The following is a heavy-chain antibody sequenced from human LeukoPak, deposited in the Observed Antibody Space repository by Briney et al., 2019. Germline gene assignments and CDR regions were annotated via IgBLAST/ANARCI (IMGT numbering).Heavy chain of an antibody. CDR1: GFTFSDYT. CDR3: ARDRLLEDRDFHYYYYMDV. V-gene: IGHV3-21*01. Sequence: GGSLRLSCAASGFTFSDYTMNWVRQAPGKGLEWVSSISSSSSYIYYADSVKGRFTISRDNAKNSLYLQMNSPRAEDTAVYHCARDRLLEDRDFHYYYYMDVWGRGTTVTVSS. CDR2: ISSSSSYI. D-gene: IGHD2-21*01. J-gene: IGHJ6*03.